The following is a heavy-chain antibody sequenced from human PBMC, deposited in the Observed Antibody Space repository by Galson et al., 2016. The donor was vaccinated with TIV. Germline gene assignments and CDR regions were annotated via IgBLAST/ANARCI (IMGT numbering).Heavy chain of an antibody. CDR3: AGIIGYWVGYYTMDV. Sequence: SLRLSCAASGFTFSGHSMNWVRQAPGKGLEWVSSISNSGDYIYYSDSMKGRFTISRDNAKKSLYLQMHSLRAEDTAVYYCAGIIGYWVGYYTMDVWGQGTAVTVSS. CDR1: GFTFSGHS. V-gene: IGHV3-21*01. J-gene: IGHJ6*02. D-gene: IGHD2-8*02. CDR2: ISNSGDYI.